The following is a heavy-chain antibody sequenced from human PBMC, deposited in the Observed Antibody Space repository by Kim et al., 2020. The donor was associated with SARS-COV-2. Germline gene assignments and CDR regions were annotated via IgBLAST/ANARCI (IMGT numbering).Heavy chain of an antibody. CDR2: IYYSGST. V-gene: IGHV4-59*13. J-gene: IGHJ2*01. D-gene: IGHD1-26*01. Sequence: SETLSLTCTVSGGSISSYYWSWIRQPPGKGLEWIGYIYYSGSTNYNPSLKSRVTISVDTSKNQFSLKLSSVTAADTAVYYCARDWADSGRPMRYFDLWGRGTLVTVSS. CDR1: GGSISSYY. CDR3: ARDWADSGRPMRYFDL.